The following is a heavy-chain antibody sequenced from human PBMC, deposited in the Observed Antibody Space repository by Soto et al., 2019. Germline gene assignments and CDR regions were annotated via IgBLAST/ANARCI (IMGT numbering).Heavy chain of an antibody. D-gene: IGHD1-26*01. CDR3: ARDPRIVGATTEYYYYYYGMDV. V-gene: IGHV1-18*01. Sequence: SVKVSCKASGYTFTSYGISWVRQAPVQGLEWMGWISAYNGNTNYAQKLQGRVTMTTDTSTSTAYMELRSLRSDDAAVYYCARDPRIVGATTEYYYYYYGMDVWGQGTTVTVSS. CDR2: ISAYNGNT. CDR1: GYTFTSYG. J-gene: IGHJ6*02.